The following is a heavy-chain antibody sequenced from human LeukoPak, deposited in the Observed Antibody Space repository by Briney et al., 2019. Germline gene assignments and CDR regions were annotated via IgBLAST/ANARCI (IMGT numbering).Heavy chain of an antibody. CDR1: GGSFSGYY. CDR2: INHSGST. CDR3: AARYSSGWYTIDY. V-gene: IGHV4-34*01. J-gene: IGHJ4*02. Sequence: SETLSLTCAVYGGSFSGYYWSWIRQPPGKGLEWIGEINHSGSTNYNPPLKSRVTISVDTSKNQFSLKLSSVTAADTAVYYCAARYSSGWYTIDYWGQGTLVTVSS. D-gene: IGHD6-19*01.